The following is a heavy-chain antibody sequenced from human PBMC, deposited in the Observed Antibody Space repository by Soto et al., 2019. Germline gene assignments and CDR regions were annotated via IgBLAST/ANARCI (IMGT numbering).Heavy chain of an antibody. CDR3: TPEGAGFDY. CDR1: GFTFSGSA. J-gene: IGHJ4*02. Sequence: EVQLVESGGGLVQPGVSLKLSCAASGFTFSGSAMHWVRQASGNGLEWVGRIRSKANSYATAYAASVKGRFTVSRDDSNNTAYLQLSSLKTEDTAVYSCTPEGAGFDYWGQGTLVTVSS. V-gene: IGHV3-73*02. D-gene: IGHD1-26*01. CDR2: IRSKANSYAT.